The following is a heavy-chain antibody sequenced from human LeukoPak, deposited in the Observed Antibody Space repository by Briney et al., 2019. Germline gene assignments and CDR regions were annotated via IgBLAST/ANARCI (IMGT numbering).Heavy chain of an antibody. CDR1: GGSFSGYY. CDR2: INHSGST. D-gene: IGHD4-17*01. J-gene: IGHJ4*02. CDR3: ARGRGGYYGDYVVPIFDY. V-gene: IGHV4-34*01. Sequence: SETLSLTCAVYGGSFSGYYWSWIRQPPGKGLEWIGEINHSGSTNYNPSLKSRVTISVDTSRNQFSLKLSSVTAADTAVYYCARGRGGYYGDYVVPIFDYWGQGTLVTVSS.